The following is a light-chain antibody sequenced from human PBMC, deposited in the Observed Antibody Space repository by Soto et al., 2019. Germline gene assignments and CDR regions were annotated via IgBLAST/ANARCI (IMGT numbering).Light chain of an antibody. V-gene: IGKV3-15*01. CDR3: QQYYKLPWT. CDR1: QSVSSTY. CDR2: GAS. J-gene: IGKJ1*01. Sequence: EIVLTQSPGTLSLSPGERATLSCTASQSVSSTYLAWYQQKPGQAPRLLIYGASTRATGIPARFSGSGSGTEFTLTISSLQSEDFAVYCCQQYYKLPWTFGQGTKVDIK.